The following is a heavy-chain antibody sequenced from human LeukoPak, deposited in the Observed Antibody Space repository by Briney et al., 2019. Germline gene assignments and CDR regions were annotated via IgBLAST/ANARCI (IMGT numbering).Heavy chain of an antibody. J-gene: IGHJ4*02. V-gene: IGHV3-66*01. CDR1: GFTVSSNY. D-gene: IGHD3-10*01. CDR3: ARDLVAGSGSSDY. Sequence: GGSLRLSCAASGFTVSSNYMSWVRQAPGKGLEWVSVIYSGGSTYYADSVKGRFTISRDNAKNTLYLQMNSLRVEDTAVYYCARDLVAGSGSSDYWGQGTLVTVSS. CDR2: IYSGGST.